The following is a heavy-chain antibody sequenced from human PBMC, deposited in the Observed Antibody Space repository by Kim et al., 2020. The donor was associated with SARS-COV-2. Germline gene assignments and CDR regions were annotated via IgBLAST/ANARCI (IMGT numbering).Heavy chain of an antibody. CDR3: ARDYDSSGYYDI. D-gene: IGHD3-22*01. V-gene: IGHV4-31*02. CDR2: N. Sequence: NSPRPSLTSRRTISVDTSKNQFSLKLSSVRAADTAVYYCARDYDSSGYYDIWGQGILVTVSS. J-gene: IGHJ4*02.